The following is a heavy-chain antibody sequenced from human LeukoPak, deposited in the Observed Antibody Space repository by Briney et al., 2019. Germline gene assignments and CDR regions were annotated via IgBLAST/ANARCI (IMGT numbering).Heavy chain of an antibody. V-gene: IGHV4-59*01. CDR2: IYYSGST. J-gene: IGHJ3*02. CDR1: GGSISSYY. CDR3: ARAVDLGLPGYYDSSGPRGAFDI. Sequence: SETLSLTCTVSGGSISSYYWSWIRQSPGKGLEWIGYIYYSGSTNYNPSLKSRVTISVDTSKNQFSLKLSSVTAADTAVYYCARAVDLGLPGYYDSSGPRGAFDIWGQGTMVTVSS. D-gene: IGHD3-22*01.